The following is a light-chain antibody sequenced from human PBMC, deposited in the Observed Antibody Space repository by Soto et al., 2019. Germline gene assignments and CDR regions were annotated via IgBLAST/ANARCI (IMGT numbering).Light chain of an antibody. J-gene: IGKJ2*01. CDR1: QSVSNY. Sequence: DIQMTQSPPSLSASVGDRVIITCRASQSVSNYLNWYQQKPGKAPKLLIFAASSLQSGVPSRIRGSGSGTDFTLTISSLQPEDFATYYCQQSYSTPYTFGQGTKLEIK. CDR3: QQSYSTPYT. V-gene: IGKV1-39*01. CDR2: AAS.